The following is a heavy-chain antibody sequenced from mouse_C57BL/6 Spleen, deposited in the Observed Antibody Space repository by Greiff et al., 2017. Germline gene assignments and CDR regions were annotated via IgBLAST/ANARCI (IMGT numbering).Heavy chain of an antibody. D-gene: IGHD1-1*01. CDR2: IYPGDGDT. CDR1: GYAFSSYW. CDR3: ALGYYYGSSYDYFDY. V-gene: IGHV1-80*01. Sequence: VKLMESGAELVKPGASVKISCKASGYAFSSYWMNWVKQRPGRGLEWIGQIYPGDGDTNYNGKFKGKATLTADKSSSTAYMQLSSLTSEDSAVYFCALGYYYGSSYDYFDYWGQGTTLTVSS. J-gene: IGHJ2*01.